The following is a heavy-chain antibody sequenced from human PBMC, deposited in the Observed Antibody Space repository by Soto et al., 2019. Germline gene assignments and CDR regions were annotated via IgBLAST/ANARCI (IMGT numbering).Heavy chain of an antibody. CDR2: IWYDGSNK. CDR1: GFTFSSYG. J-gene: IGHJ3*01. V-gene: IGHV3-33*01. Sequence: QVQLVESGGGVVQPGRSLRLSCAASGFTFSSYGMHWVRQAPGKGLEWVAVIWYDGSNKYYADSVKGRFTISRDNSKNTLYMQMNSLSAEDTAVYYCARDTLSVAGPDAFDLWGQGTMVTVSS. CDR3: ARDTLSVAGPDAFDL. D-gene: IGHD6-19*01.